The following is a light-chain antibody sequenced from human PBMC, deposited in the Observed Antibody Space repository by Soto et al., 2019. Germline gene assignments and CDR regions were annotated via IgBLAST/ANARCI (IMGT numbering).Light chain of an antibody. CDR2: EVS. Sequence: QSLLSQPSSGTVSPGQSRGIACTGTTRDGGGYNYVSRYQQHPATAPKRLTHEVSNRPSGVSNRFSGSKSGNTAPLTISGLQAEDEDYYYCLSKTSTISDVFGTGTKVTV. J-gene: IGLJ1*01. V-gene: IGLV2-14*01. CDR3: LSKTSTISDV. CDR1: TRDGGGYNY.